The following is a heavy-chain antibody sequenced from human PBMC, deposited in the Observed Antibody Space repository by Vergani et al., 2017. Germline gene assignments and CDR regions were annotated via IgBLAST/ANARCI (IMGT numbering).Heavy chain of an antibody. CDR2: IRYDDSRNK. Sequence: QVQLVESGGGVVQPGESLRLSCAASTSGFTFNNSNMHWVRQAPGKGLDWVAFIRYDDSRNKYYAASVQGRFSISRDNSKNTVFLQMNSLRPEDTALYYCAKDFVPGRAFDIWGQGTMVTVSS. V-gene: IGHV3-30*02. J-gene: IGHJ3*02. CDR3: AKDFVPGRAFDI. CDR1: GFTFNNSN.